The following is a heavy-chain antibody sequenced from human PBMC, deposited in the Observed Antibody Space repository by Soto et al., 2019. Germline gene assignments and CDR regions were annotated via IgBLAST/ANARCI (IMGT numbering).Heavy chain of an antibody. CDR1: ACSSGGSICY. V-gene: IGHV4-39*01. Sequence: LVLLCPSRTVSACSSGGSICYWNWDRPPPGKGLEWIGSVYYSGSTYYNPSLESRVTISVDKSKNQFSLKLMSLSAADTAVYYCARLEGMATISYYFDYRGQGALVTVSS. D-gene: IGHD2-8*01. CDR3: ARLEGMATISYYFDY. CDR2: VYYSGST. J-gene: IGHJ4*02.